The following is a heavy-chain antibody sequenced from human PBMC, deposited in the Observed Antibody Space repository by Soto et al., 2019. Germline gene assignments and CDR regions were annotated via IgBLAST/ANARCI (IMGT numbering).Heavy chain of an antibody. CDR2: INAGNGNT. J-gene: IGHJ5*02. CDR1: GYTFTSYA. V-gene: IGHV1-3*01. D-gene: IGHD2-2*02. CDR3: ARAGHFGPAAIGNNWFDP. Sequence: ASVKVSCKASGYTFTSYAMHWVRQAPGQRLEWMGWINAGNGNTKYSQKFQGRVTITRDTSASTAYMELSSLRSEDTAVYYCARAGHFGPAAIGNNWFDPWGQGTLVTVSS.